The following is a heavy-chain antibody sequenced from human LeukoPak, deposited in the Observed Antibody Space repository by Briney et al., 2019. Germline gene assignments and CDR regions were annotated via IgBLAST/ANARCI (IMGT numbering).Heavy chain of an antibody. CDR3: ARGGYDYVWGSYRSHRYYYYMDV. J-gene: IGHJ6*03. CDR2: ISSSSSTI. Sequence: GGSLRLSCAASGFTFSDYYMIWIRQAPGKGLEWVSHISSSSSTIYYADSVKGRVTISRDNAKNSLYLQMNSLRAGDTAVYYCARGGYDYVWGSYRSHRYYYYMDVWGKGTTVTISS. CDR1: GFTFSDYY. D-gene: IGHD3-16*02. V-gene: IGHV3-11*01.